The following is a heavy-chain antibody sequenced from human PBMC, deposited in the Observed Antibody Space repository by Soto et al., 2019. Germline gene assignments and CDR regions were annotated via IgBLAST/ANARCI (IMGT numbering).Heavy chain of an antibody. J-gene: IGHJ6*02. CDR3: AITHYDFWSGYYTPHYYYGMDV. CDR1: GGTFSSYA. Sequence: QVQLVQSGAEVKKPGSSVKVSCKASGGTFSSYAISWVRQAPGQGLEWMGGIIPIFGTANYAQKFQGRVTITADESTSTAYMELSSLRSEDTAVYYCAITHYDFWSGYYTPHYYYGMDVWGQGTTVTVSS. V-gene: IGHV1-69*01. D-gene: IGHD3-3*01. CDR2: IIPIFGTA.